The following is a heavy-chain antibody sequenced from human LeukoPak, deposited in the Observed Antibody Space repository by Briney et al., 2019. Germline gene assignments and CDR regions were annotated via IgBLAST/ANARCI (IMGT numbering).Heavy chain of an antibody. CDR2: IWYDGSNK. J-gene: IGHJ4*02. V-gene: IGHV3-33*01. CDR3: AREDPIAAAGNFDY. D-gene: IGHD6-13*01. Sequence: GGPLRLSCAASGFTFSSYGMHWVRQAPGKGLEWVAVIWYDGSNKYYADSVKGRFTISRDNSKNTLYLQMNSLRAEDTAVYYCAREDPIAAAGNFDYWGQGTLVTVSS. CDR1: GFTFSSYG.